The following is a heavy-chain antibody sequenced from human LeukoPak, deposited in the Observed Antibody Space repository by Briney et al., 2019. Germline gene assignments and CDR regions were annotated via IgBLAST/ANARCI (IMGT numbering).Heavy chain of an antibody. Sequence: PSETLSLTCTASGYSTNSAFYWGWIRVPPGKGLEGIGSVFHRGTTYYNSSFKSRVNISIDTSKNQFSLKLNSLTAEDTAMYYCARDGYYGSGSPGWFGPWGPGTLVIVSA. CDR3: ARDGYYGSGSPGWFGP. CDR2: VFHRGTT. V-gene: IGHV4-38-2*02. D-gene: IGHD3-10*01. J-gene: IGHJ5*02. CDR1: GYSTNSAFY.